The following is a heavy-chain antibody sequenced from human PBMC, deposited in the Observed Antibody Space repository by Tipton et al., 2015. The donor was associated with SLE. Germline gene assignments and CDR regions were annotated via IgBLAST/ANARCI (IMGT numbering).Heavy chain of an antibody. V-gene: IGHV3-33*01. D-gene: IGHD6-13*01. Sequence: SGFTFSSYGMHWVRQAPGKGLEWVAVIWYDGSNKYYADSVKGRFTISRDNSKNTLYLQMNSPRAEDTAVYYCARDRAAAAYYYYMDVWGKGTTVTVSS. J-gene: IGHJ6*03. CDR1: GFTFSSYG. CDR2: IWYDGSNK. CDR3: ARDRAAAAYYYYMDV.